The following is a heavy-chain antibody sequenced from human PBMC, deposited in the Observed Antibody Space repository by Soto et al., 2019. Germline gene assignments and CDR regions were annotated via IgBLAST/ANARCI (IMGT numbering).Heavy chain of an antibody. J-gene: IGHJ4*02. D-gene: IGHD2-21*02. V-gene: IGHV3-11*06. CDR1: GFTLSDYY. Sequence: QVQLVESGGGLVKAGGSLTLSCAASGFTLSDYYMSWVRQAPGKGLEWISYISGSSGYRKYEDPVKGRFTISRDNAKNLLYLQMNSLRTEDTGVYYCARDPHRTAVGYYFDLWGQGTLVTVSS. CDR3: ARDPHRTAVGYYFDL. CDR2: ISGSSGYR.